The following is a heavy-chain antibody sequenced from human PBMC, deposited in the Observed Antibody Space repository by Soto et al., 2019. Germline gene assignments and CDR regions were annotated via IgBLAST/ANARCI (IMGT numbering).Heavy chain of an antibody. J-gene: IGHJ4*02. CDR2: IYYSGST. D-gene: IGHD3-10*01. V-gene: IGHV4-39*01. CDR1: GGSISSGGYY. Sequence: SETLSLTCTVSGGSISSGGYYWSWIRQHPGKGLEWIGCIYYSGSTYYNPSLKSRVTISVDTSKNQFSLKLSSVTAADTAVYYCARHISLSRDYYGSGSYYPGPFFYWGQGTLVTVSS. CDR3: ARHISLSRDYYGSGSYYPGPFFY.